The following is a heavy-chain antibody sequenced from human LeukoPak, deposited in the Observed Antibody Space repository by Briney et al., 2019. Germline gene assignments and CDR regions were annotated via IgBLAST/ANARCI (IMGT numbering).Heavy chain of an antibody. Sequence: PGGSLRLSCGASGFTFSTYYMSWVRQAPGKGLEWVASIKQDGNVKYYVDSVKGRFTISRDNAKNSLFLQVSSLRAEDTAVYFCARVSRSGYSSDYWGQGTLVTVSS. J-gene: IGHJ4*02. D-gene: IGHD6-13*01. CDR3: ARVSRSGYSSDY. CDR2: IKQDGNVK. V-gene: IGHV3-7*01. CDR1: GFTFSTYY.